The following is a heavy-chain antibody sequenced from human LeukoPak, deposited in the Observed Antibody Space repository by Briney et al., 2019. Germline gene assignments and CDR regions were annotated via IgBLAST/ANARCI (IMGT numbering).Heavy chain of an antibody. J-gene: IGHJ4*02. CDR3: ARLFSYYYDSSGHLDY. Sequence: GEPLQISCKGSGSRFTSYWIGWVRKMPGKGLEWMGIIYPGDSDTRYSPSFQGQVTISADKSISTAYLQWSSLKASDTAMYYCARLFSYYYDSSGHLDYWGQGTLVTVSS. V-gene: IGHV5-51*01. CDR1: GSRFTSYW. CDR2: IYPGDSDT. D-gene: IGHD3-22*01.